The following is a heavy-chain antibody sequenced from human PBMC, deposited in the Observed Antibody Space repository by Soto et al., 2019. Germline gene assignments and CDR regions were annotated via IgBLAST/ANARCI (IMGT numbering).Heavy chain of an antibody. D-gene: IGHD2-2*02. CDR1: GGSISSYY. J-gene: IGHJ5*02. Sequence: PSETLSLTCTVSGGSISSYYWSWIRQPPGKGLEWIGYIYYSGSTNYNPSLKSRVTISVDTSKNQFSLKLSSVTAADTAVYYCARGHPVVPAAINWFDPWGQGTLVTVSS. CDR2: IYYSGST. V-gene: IGHV4-59*01. CDR3: ARGHPVVPAAINWFDP.